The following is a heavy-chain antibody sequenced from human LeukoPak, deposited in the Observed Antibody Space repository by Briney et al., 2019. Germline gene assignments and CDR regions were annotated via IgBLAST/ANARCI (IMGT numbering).Heavy chain of an antibody. J-gene: IGHJ5*02. CDR1: GFTFSAYS. V-gene: IGHV3-23*01. Sequence: GGSLRLSCVASGFTFSAYSMSWVRQAPGKGLEWVSGISASGSSTYYADSVEGRFTISRDNSKNALYLQMNSLSAEDTAVYYCAKQLGWGPSGSNWFDPWGQGTLVTVS. D-gene: IGHD6-25*01. CDR3: AKQLGWGPSGSNWFDP. CDR2: ISASGSST.